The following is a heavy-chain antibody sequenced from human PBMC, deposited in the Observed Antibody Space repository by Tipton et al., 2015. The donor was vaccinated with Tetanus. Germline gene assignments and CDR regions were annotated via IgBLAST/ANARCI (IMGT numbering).Heavy chain of an antibody. CDR3: ARERIEAFYYHGLDV. Sequence: TLSLTCTVSGGSISSFYWYWFRQPPGKGLEWIAYIYQNGDANYNPSLQSRVTISVDTSKNQFSLQLAFVTAADTAIYYCARERIEAFYYHGLDVWGPGTTVTVSS. CDR1: GGSISSFY. J-gene: IGHJ6*02. D-gene: IGHD2-21*01. V-gene: IGHV4-59*01. CDR2: IYQNGDA.